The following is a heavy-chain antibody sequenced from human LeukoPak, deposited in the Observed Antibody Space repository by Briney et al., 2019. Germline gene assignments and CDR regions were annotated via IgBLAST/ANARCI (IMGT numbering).Heavy chain of an antibody. V-gene: IGHV3-30*04. D-gene: IGHD1-14*01. CDR3: ARGDKQLLFNRNKGGFDP. CDR1: GFTFSSYA. Sequence: GGSLRLSCAASGFTFSSYALHWVRQAPGKGLEWVTVISYDGSSKYYADSVKGRFTISRDNSKNTLYLQMDSLRPEDTAVYYCARGDKQLLFNRNKGGFDPWGQGALVTVSS. J-gene: IGHJ5*02. CDR2: ISYDGSSK.